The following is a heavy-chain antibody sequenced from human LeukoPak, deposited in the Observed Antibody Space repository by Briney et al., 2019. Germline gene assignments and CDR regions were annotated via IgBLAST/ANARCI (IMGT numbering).Heavy chain of an antibody. V-gene: IGHV3-48*03. Sequence: GGSLRLSCAASGFTFSSYEMNWVRQVPGKGLEWVSYISSSGSTIYYADSVKGRFTISRDNAKNSLYLQMNSLRDEDTAVYYCASDSYGDYYNYYYGMDVWGQGTTVTVSS. CDR1: GFTFSSYE. CDR2: ISSSGSTI. CDR3: ASDSYGDYYNYYYGMDV. D-gene: IGHD4-17*01. J-gene: IGHJ6*02.